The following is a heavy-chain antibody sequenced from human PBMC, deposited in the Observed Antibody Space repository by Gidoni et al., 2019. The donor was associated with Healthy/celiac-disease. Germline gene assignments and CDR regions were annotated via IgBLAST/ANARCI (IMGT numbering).Heavy chain of an antibody. J-gene: IGHJ4*02. V-gene: IGHV4-39*01. CDR1: GGSISSSSYY. CDR3: ARQGGSGRNFDY. CDR2: IYYSGST. D-gene: IGHD3-10*01. Sequence: QLQLQESGPGLVKPSETLSLTCTVSGGSISSSSYYWGWIRQPPGKGLEWIGSIYYSGSTYYNPSLKSRVTISVDTSKNQFSLKLSSVTAADTAVYYCARQGGSGRNFDYWGQGTLVTVSS.